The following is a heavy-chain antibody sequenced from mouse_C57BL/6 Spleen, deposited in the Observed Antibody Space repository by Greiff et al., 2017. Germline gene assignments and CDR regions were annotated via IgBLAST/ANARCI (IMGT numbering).Heavy chain of an antibody. CDR1: GYTFTDYN. CDR2: ITPNNGGT. CDR3: ARRSYSNPFDY. V-gene: IGHV1-18*01. J-gene: IGHJ2*01. Sequence: VQLQQSGPELVKPGASVKIPCKASGYTFTDYNMDWVKQSHGKSLEWIGDITPNNGGTIYNQKFKGKATLTVDKSSSTAYMELRSLTSEDTAVYYCARRSYSNPFDYWGQGTTLTVSS. D-gene: IGHD2-5*01.